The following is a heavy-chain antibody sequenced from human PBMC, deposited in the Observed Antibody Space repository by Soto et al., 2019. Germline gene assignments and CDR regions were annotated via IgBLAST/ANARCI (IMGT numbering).Heavy chain of an antibody. Sequence: GGSRRLSCAASGFTFSSYGMHWVRQAPGKGLEWVAVISYDGSNKYYADSVKGRFTISRDNSKNTLYLQMNSLRAEDTAVYYCAKAKQGGDCYPLLCYFDYWGQGTLVTVSS. D-gene: IGHD2-21*02. CDR3: AKAKQGGDCYPLLCYFDY. CDR2: ISYDGSNK. J-gene: IGHJ4*02. CDR1: GFTFSSYG. V-gene: IGHV3-30*18.